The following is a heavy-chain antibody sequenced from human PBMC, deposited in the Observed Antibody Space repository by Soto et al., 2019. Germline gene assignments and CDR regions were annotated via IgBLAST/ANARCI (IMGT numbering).Heavy chain of an antibody. V-gene: IGHV1-2*04. J-gene: IGHJ5*02. Sequence: EASVKVSCKASGYTFTGYYMHCVRQAPGQGLEWMGWINPNSGGTNYAQKFQGWVTMTRDTSISTAYMELSRLRSDDTAVYYCARVSSRGDHATNYNWFDPWGQGTLVTVSS. CDR3: ARVSSRGDHATNYNWFDP. CDR2: INPNSGGT. D-gene: IGHD4-17*01. CDR1: GYTFTGYY.